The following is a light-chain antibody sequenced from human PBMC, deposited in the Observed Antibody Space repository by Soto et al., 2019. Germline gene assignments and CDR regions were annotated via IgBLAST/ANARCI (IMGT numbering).Light chain of an antibody. Sequence: DIQMTQSPSSLSASVGDGVTITCRASQSITNFLNWYQQKPGKAPKLLIYTTSILQSGVPSRFSGSGSGTYFTLTISSLQPEDFATYYCQQTYSTPLAFGGGTKVEI. CDR2: TTS. J-gene: IGKJ4*01. CDR1: QSITNF. V-gene: IGKV1-39*01. CDR3: QQTYSTPLA.